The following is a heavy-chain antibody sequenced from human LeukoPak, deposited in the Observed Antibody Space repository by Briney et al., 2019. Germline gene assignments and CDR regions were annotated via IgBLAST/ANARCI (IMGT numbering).Heavy chain of an antibody. V-gene: IGHV3-21*01. CDR2: ISSSSSYL. D-gene: IGHD3-10*01. Sequence: NPGGSLRLSCAASGFSFSDYSMNWVRQAPGKGLEWVSSISSSSSYLFYADSVKGRFTLSRDNAKNSLYLQMNSLRAEDTAVYYCARVGSEQINWFDPWGQGTLVTVSS. CDR3: ARVGSEQINWFDP. CDR1: GFSFSDYS. J-gene: IGHJ5*02.